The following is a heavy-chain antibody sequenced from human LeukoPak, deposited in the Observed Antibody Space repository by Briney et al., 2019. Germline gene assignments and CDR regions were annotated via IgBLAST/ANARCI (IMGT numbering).Heavy chain of an antibody. CDR1: GGIFSSYA. Sequence: SVKVSCKASGGIFSSYAISWVRQAPGQGLEWMGRIIPILGIANYAQKFQGRVTITADKSTSTAYMDLSSLRSEDTAVYYCARDLPPYYFDYWGQRTLVTVSS. V-gene: IGHV1-69*04. J-gene: IGHJ4*02. CDR2: IIPILGIA. CDR3: ARDLPPYYFDY.